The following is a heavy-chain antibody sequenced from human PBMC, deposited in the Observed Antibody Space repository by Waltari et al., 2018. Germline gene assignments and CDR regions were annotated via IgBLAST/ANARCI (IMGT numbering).Heavy chain of an antibody. Sequence: QVQLVQSGAEVKKPGSSVKVSCKASGGTFSSYAISWVRQAPGQGLEWMGGSIPICGTANYAQKFQGRVTITADESTSTAYMELSSLRSEDTAVYYCAREDCSSTSCPLDYWGQGTLVTVSS. J-gene: IGHJ4*02. D-gene: IGHD2-2*01. V-gene: IGHV1-69*01. CDR1: GGTFSSYA. CDR3: AREDCSSTSCPLDY. CDR2: SIPICGTA.